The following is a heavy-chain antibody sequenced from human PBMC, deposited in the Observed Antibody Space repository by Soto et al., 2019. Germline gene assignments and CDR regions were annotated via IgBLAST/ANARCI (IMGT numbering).Heavy chain of an antibody. CDR3: ARAQGYYDILTGYYNGPDDY. J-gene: IGHJ4*02. CDR1: GFTFSDYY. CDR2: ISSSGSII. Sequence: QVQLVESGGGLVKPGGSLRLSCAASGFTFSDYYMSWIRQAPGKGLEWVSYISSSGSIIYYADSVKGRFTISRDNAKNTLDLQMNSLRAEDKAVYYCARAQGYYDILTGYYNGPDDYWGQGTLVTVFS. V-gene: IGHV3-11*01. D-gene: IGHD3-9*01.